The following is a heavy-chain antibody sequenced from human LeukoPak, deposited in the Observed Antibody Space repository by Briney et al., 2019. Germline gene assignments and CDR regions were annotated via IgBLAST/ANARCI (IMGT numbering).Heavy chain of an antibody. D-gene: IGHD2-21*02. J-gene: IGHJ4*02. CDR2: FGGSGGTI. V-gene: IGHV3-23*01. CDR1: GFTFSSYA. CDR3: AKSDCGGDCHLLDY. Sequence: GGSLRLSCAASGFTFSSYAMSWVRQAPGKGLEWVSHFGGSGGTIHYADSVKGRFTISRDNSKNTLYLQMSSLRAEDTAVYYCAKSDCGGDCHLLDYWGQGTLVTVSS.